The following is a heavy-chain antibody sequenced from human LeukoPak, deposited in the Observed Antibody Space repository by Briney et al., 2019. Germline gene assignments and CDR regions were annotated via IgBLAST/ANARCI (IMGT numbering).Heavy chain of an antibody. J-gene: IGHJ3*02. CDR3: AKDRWYQLQDDASDI. D-gene: IGHD2-2*01. Sequence: GGSLRLSCAASGFTFSSYGMHWVRQAPGKGLEWVAVISDDGSKKYSADSVKGRFTISRDNSKNTLYLQMNSLRAEDTAVYYCAKDRWYQLQDDASDIWGQGTMVAVSS. CDR2: ISDDGSKK. V-gene: IGHV3-30*18. CDR1: GFTFSSYG.